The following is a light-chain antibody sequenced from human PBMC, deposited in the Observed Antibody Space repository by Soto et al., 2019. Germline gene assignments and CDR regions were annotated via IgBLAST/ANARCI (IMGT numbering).Light chain of an antibody. V-gene: IGLV2-14*01. CDR3: SSYTSTSSLGV. Sequence: QSVLTQPASVSGSPGQSITISCTGTSSDVGGYNYVSWYQQYPGKVPKLLIYEVSNRPSGVSNRFSGSKSGNTASLTISRLRAEDEADYYCSSYTSTSSLGVFGGGTKLTVL. CDR2: EVS. J-gene: IGLJ3*02. CDR1: SSDVGGYNY.